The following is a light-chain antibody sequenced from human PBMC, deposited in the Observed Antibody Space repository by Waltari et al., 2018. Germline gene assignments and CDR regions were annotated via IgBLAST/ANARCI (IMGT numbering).Light chain of an antibody. Sequence: QSVLTQPPSVSAAPGQKVTISCSGTRSHLGNNYVSWYQHLQGTAPKVLIYDNYKRPSGIPDRSSGSKSGTSATLAITGLQTGDEADYYCGAWDDSLSKVFGGGTKLTVL. J-gene: IGLJ2*01. CDR3: GAWDDSLSKV. CDR1: RSHLGNNY. CDR2: DNY. V-gene: IGLV1-51*01.